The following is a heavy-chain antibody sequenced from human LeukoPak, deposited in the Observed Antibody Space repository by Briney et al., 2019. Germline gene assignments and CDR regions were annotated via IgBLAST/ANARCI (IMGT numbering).Heavy chain of an antibody. Sequence: PGGSLRLSCAASGFTFSNYGMHWVRQAPGKGLEWVAVVADDGRDKHHADSVKGRFTISRDNARDTLYLQMNSLRVDDTAVYYCARVRGGNWGRGTLVTVSS. CDR1: GFTFSNYG. CDR2: VADDGRDK. J-gene: IGHJ1*01. V-gene: IGHV3-33*05. CDR3: ARVRGGN. D-gene: IGHD3-16*01.